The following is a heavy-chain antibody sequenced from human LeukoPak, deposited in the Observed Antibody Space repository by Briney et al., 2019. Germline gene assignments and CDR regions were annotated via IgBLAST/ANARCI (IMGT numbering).Heavy chain of an antibody. J-gene: IGHJ3*02. CDR1: GGSISSGSYY. CDR3: ARHRVRADIVVVPPRLAFDI. Sequence: KTSETLSLTCTVSGGSISSGSYYWSWIRQPPGKGLEGIGEINHSGSTNYNPSLKSRVTISVDTSKNQFSLKLSSVTAADTAVYYCARHRVRADIVVVPPRLAFDIWGQGTMVTVSS. V-gene: IGHV4-39*01. CDR2: INHSGST. D-gene: IGHD2-2*01.